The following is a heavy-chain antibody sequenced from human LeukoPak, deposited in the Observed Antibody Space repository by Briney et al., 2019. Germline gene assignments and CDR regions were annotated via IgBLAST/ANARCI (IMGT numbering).Heavy chain of an antibody. CDR1: GGSISSGSYY. V-gene: IGHV4-61*02. J-gene: IGHJ6*03. Sequence: SQTLSLTCTVSGGSISSGSYYWSWIRQPAGKGLEWIGRIYTSGSTNYNPSLKSRVTISVDTSKNQFPLKLSSVTAADTAVYYCARFSVVVPAATIYYYYYYMDVWGKGTTVTVSS. CDR3: ARFSVVVPAATIYYYYYYMDV. D-gene: IGHD2-2*01. CDR2: IYTSGST.